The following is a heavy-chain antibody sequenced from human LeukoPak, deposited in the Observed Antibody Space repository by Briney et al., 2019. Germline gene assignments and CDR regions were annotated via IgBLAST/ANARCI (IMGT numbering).Heavy chain of an antibody. CDR1: GGSISSYY. CDR3: ARHRPFTIFGVVRSGGNWFDP. CDR2: IYYSGST. J-gene: IGHJ5*02. D-gene: IGHD3-3*01. Sequence: AGTLSLTCTVSGGSISSYYWSWVRQPPGKGLEWIGYIYYSGSTNYNPSLKSRVTISVDTSKNQFSLKLSSVTAADTAVYYRARHRPFTIFGVVRSGGNWFDPWGQGTLVTVSS. V-gene: IGHV4-59*01.